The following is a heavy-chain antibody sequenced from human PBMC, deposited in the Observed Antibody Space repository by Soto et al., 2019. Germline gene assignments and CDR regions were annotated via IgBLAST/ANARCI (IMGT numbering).Heavy chain of an antibody. CDR3: ARHPSRRYYDSSGYYYPLVYGMDV. CDR2: IYYSGST. Sequence: SETLSLTCTVSGGSISGYYWSWIRQPPGKGLEWIGYIYYSGSTNYNPSLKSRVTISVDTSKNQFSLKLSSVTAADTAVYYCARHPSRRYYDSSGYYYPLVYGMDVWGQGTTVTVSS. CDR1: GGSISGYY. J-gene: IGHJ6*02. D-gene: IGHD3-22*01. V-gene: IGHV4-59*08.